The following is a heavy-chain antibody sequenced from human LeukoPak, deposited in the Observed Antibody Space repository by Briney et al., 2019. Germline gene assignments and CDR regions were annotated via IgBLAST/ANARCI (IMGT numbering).Heavy chain of an antibody. Sequence: ASVNVSFKASGYTFTCYGISWVRQPPGQGLEWMGWISAYNGNTNYAQKLQGRVTMTTDTSTSTAYMELRSLRSDDTAVYYCARDYDFWSGEPDYWGQGTLVTVSS. CDR1: GYTFTCYG. V-gene: IGHV1-18*01. CDR2: ISAYNGNT. J-gene: IGHJ4*02. CDR3: ARDYDFWSGEPDY. D-gene: IGHD3-3*01.